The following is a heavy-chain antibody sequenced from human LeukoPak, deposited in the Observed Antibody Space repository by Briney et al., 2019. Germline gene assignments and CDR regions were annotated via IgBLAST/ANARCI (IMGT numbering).Heavy chain of an antibody. Sequence: GGSLRLSCAASGFTFSRYWMSWVRQAPGKGLEWVANIKQDGSGEYYVDSVKGRFTIFRDNARNSLYLQMNSLSVEDTAVYYCARVIVGTTSGLNHWGQGTLVTVSS. V-gene: IGHV3-7*01. CDR1: GFTFSRYW. D-gene: IGHD1-26*01. J-gene: IGHJ4*02. CDR2: IKQDGSGE. CDR3: ARVIVGTTSGLNH.